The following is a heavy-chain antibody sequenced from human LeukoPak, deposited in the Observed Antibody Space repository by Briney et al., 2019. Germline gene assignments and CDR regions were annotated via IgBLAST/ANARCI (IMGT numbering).Heavy chain of an antibody. D-gene: IGHD4-17*01. V-gene: IGHV3-53*01. J-gene: IGHJ3*02. CDR2: IYSGGST. Sequence: GGSLRLSCAASGFTFSNYAMSWVRQAPGKGLEWVSLIYSGGSTYHADSVRGRFTISRDNSKNTLCLQMNSLRAEDTAVYYCATTRYDAFDIWGQGTMVTVSS. CDR1: GFTFSNYA. CDR3: ATTRYDAFDI.